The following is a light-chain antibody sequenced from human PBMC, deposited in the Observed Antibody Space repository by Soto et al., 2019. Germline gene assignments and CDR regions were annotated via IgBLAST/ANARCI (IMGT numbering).Light chain of an antibody. CDR3: QQYYSYPPG. J-gene: IGKJ3*01. CDR1: QGISSY. V-gene: IGKV1-8*01. Sequence: AIRMTQSPSSLSASTGDRVTITCRASQGISSYLAWYQQKPGQAPKLLIYAASTLQSGVPSRFSGSGSGTDFTLTISCLQSEDFATYYCQQYYSYPPGFGPGTKVDIK. CDR2: AAS.